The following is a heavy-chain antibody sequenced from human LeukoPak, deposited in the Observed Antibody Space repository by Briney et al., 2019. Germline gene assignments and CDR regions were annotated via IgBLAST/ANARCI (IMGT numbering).Heavy chain of an antibody. CDR3: AGGLYYYGSGSYRMDV. V-gene: IGHV4-61*08. D-gene: IGHD3-10*01. J-gene: IGHJ6*02. CDR2: IYYSGCT. CDR1: GGSISSGGYY. Sequence: SETLSLTCTVSGGSISSGGYYWSWIRQPPGKGLEWIGYIYYSGCTNYNPSLKSRVTISVDTSKNQFSLKLSSVTAADTAVYYCAGGLYYYGSGSYRMDVWGQGTTVTVSS.